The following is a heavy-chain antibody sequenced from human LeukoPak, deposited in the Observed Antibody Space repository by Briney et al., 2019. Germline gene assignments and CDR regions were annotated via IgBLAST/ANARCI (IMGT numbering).Heavy chain of an antibody. CDR3: ARERTTVTSLGFDY. CDR2: ISSSSSYI. CDR1: GFTFSSYS. Sequence: PGGSLRLSCAASGFTFSSYSMNWVRQAPGKGLEWVSSISSSSSYIYYADSVKGRFTISRDNAKNSLYLQMNSLRAEDTAVYYCARERTTVTSLGFDYWGQGTLVTVSS. V-gene: IGHV3-21*01. J-gene: IGHJ4*02. D-gene: IGHD4-17*01.